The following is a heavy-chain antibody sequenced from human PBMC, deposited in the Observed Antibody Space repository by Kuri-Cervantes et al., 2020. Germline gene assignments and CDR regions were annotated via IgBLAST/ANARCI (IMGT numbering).Heavy chain of an antibody. J-gene: IGHJ5*02. CDR1: GGSISSYY. D-gene: IGHD3-22*01. Sequence: SETLSLTCTVSGGSISSYYWSWIRQPAGKGLEWIGRIYTSGSTNYSPSLKSRVTMSVDTSKNQFSLKLSSVTAADTAVYYCARAGYYDSSGYCVWFDPWGQGTLVTVSS. CDR3: ARAGYYDSSGYCVWFDP. V-gene: IGHV4-4*07. CDR2: IYTSGST.